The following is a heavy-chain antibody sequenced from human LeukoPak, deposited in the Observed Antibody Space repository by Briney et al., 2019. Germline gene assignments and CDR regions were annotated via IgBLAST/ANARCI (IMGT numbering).Heavy chain of an antibody. CDR2: IDPSDSYT. Sequence: GASLKISRKASGHSFTSYWISWVRQMPGKGLEWMGRIDPSDSYTNYSPSFQGHVTISVDKSISTAYLQWTSLKSSASAMYYCARRGYYYYGMDVWGQGTTVTVSS. D-gene: IGHD3-10*01. CDR1: GHSFTSYW. V-gene: IGHV5-10-1*01. CDR3: ARRGYYYYGMDV. J-gene: IGHJ6*02.